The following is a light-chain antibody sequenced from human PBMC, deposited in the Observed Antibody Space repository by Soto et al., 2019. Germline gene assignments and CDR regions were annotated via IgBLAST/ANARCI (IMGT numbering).Light chain of an antibody. CDR1: HSISSW. CDR2: AAS. CDR3: QQSYSTTWT. Sequence: DIQMTQSPSFLSASVGDRVTITCRAIHSISSWLAWYQQKPGKAPKLLIYAASSLQSGVPSRFSGSGSETDFTLTISSLQPEDFATYSCQQSYSTTWTFGQGTKVDIK. J-gene: IGKJ1*01. V-gene: IGKV1-39*01.